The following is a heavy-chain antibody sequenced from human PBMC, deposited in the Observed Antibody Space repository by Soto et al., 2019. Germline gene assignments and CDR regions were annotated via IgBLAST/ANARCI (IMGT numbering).Heavy chain of an antibody. D-gene: IGHD3-10*01. V-gene: IGHV1-69*01. Sequence: QVQLGQSGPEVKKPGSSVKVSCKVSGGPFSTLSISWVRQAPGQGLMWMGGIIPIFDATNYAQMFQGRVTITADDSTSTAYMELSSLRSDDTAVYYCARDLPNRSGRVWGPGTLVTVSS. CDR3: ARDLPNRSGRV. CDR2: IIPIFDAT. CDR1: GGPFSTLS. J-gene: IGHJ4*02.